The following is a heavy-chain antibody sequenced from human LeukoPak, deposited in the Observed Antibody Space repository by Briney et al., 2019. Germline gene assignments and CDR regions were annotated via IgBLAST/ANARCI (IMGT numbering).Heavy chain of an antibody. J-gene: IGHJ4*02. Sequence: GRSLRLSCAASGFTFSSYGMHWVRQAPGKGLEWVAVIWYDGSNKYYADSVKGRFTISRGNSKNTLYLQMNSLRVDDTAVYYCATLYSYGYFDYWGQGTLVTVSS. D-gene: IGHD5-18*01. CDR2: IWYDGSNK. CDR3: ATLYSYGYFDY. V-gene: IGHV3-33*01. CDR1: GFTFSSYG.